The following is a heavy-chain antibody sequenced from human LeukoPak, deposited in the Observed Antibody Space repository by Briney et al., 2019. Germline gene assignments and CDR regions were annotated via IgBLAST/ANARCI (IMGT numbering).Heavy chain of an antibody. D-gene: IGHD1-26*01. CDR3: ARPVGSNTRTSYYMDV. CDR2: INHSGST. J-gene: IGHJ6*03. CDR1: GGSFSGYY. Sequence: PSETLSLTCAVYGGSFSGYYWSWIRQPPGKGLEWIGEINHSGSTNYNPSLKSRVTISVDTSKNQFSLKLSSVTAADTAVYYCARPVGSNTRTSYYMDVWGKGTTVTVSS. V-gene: IGHV4-34*01.